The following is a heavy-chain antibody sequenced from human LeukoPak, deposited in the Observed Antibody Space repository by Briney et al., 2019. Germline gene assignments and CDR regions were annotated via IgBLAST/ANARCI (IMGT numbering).Heavy chain of an antibody. CDR1: GFTFSSYS. CDR3: ARDGPVNAFDI. CDR2: ISSSSSYI. V-gene: IGHV3-21*01. J-gene: IGHJ3*02. Sequence: GGSLRLSCAASGFTFSSYSMNWVRQAPGKGLEWVSSISSSSSYIYYANSVKGRFTISRDNAKNSLYLQMNSLRAEDTAVYYCARDGPVNAFDIWGQGTMVTVSS.